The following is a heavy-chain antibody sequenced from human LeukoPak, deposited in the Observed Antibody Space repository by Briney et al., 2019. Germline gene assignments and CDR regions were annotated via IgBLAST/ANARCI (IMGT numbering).Heavy chain of an antibody. CDR3: ARSPVLRFLEWPYFDY. V-gene: IGHV4-59*01. J-gene: IGHJ4*02. CDR1: GGSISSYY. CDR2: IYYGGST. Sequence: PSETLSLTCTVSGGSISSYYWSWIRQPPGKGLEWIGYIYYGGSTNYNPSLKSRVTISVDTSKNQFSLKLSSVTAADTAVYYCARSPVLRFLEWPYFDYWGQGTLVTVSS. D-gene: IGHD3-3*01.